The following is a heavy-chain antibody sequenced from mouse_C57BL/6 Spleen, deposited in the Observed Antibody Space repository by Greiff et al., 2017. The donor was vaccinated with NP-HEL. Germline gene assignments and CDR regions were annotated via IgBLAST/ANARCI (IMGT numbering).Heavy chain of an antibody. Sequence: QVQLQQPGAELVKPGASVKLSRKASGYTFTSYWMQWVKQRPGQGLEWIGEIDPSDSYTNYNQKFKGKATLTVDTSSSTAYMQLSSLTSEDSAVYYCARRIYYGNYFDYWGQGTTLTVSS. CDR2: IDPSDSYT. J-gene: IGHJ2*01. CDR3: ARRIYYGNYFDY. V-gene: IGHV1-50*01. CDR1: GYTFTSYW. D-gene: IGHD2-1*01.